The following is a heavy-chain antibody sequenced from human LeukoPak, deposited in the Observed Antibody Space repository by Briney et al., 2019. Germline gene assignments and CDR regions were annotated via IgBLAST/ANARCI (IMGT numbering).Heavy chain of an antibody. CDR1: GNSFGDYY. J-gene: IGHJ5*02. Sequence: SETLSLTCTVSGNSFGDYYWSWIRQPAGKGLEWIGRIYTSGSTTYNPSLKSRVTMSVDTSRSQFSLNLSSVTAADTAVYYCARGTMTTSWFDPWGQGTLVTVSS. CDR3: ARGTMTTSWFDP. CDR2: IYTSGST. D-gene: IGHD4-17*01. V-gene: IGHV4-4*07.